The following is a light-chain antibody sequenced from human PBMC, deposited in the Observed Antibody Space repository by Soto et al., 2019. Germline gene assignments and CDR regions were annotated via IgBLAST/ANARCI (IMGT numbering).Light chain of an antibody. CDR1: QSVTSNY. V-gene: IGKV3-20*01. CDR3: QHYVTSLTT. Sequence: EIVLTQSPGTLSFSPGERATLSCGASQSVTSNYLAWYQQKPGQAPRLLIFGASIRAKGIPDRFIGSGSGTDFTLTISRLEPEDFAVYYCQHYVTSLTTFGQGTKVEVK. J-gene: IGKJ1*01. CDR2: GAS.